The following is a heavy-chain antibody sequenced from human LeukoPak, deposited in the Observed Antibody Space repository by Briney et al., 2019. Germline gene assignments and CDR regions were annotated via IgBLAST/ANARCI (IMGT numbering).Heavy chain of an antibody. V-gene: IGHV3-23*01. Sequence: HPGGSLRLSCAASGFTLSTYWMHWVRQAPGKGLEWVSAISGSGGSTYYADSVKGRFTISRDNSKNTLYLQMNSLRAEDTAVYYCAKDPKAAAGNDYWGQGTLVTVSS. CDR2: ISGSGGST. D-gene: IGHD6-13*01. J-gene: IGHJ4*02. CDR1: GFTLSTYW. CDR3: AKDPKAAAGNDY.